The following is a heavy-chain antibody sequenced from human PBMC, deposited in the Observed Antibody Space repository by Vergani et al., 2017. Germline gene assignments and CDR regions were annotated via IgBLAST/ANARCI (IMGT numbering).Heavy chain of an antibody. CDR2: MSGSGGST. D-gene: IGHD2-15*01. J-gene: IGHJ5*02. V-gene: IGHV3-23*01. CDR3: AISSYTDRGPKWVVAATRWFDP. CDR1: GFTFSSYA. Sequence: EVQLLESGGGLVQPGGSLRLSCAASGFTFSSYAMSWVRQAPGQGLEWVSAMSGSGGSTYYADSVKGRFTISRDNSKNALYRQMNSLRAEDTAVYYCAISSYTDRGPKWVVAATRWFDPWGQGTLVTVSS.